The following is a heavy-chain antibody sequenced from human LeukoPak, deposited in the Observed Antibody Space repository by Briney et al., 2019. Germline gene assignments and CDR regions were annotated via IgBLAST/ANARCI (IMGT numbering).Heavy chain of an antibody. CDR1: GYSFTSYW. CDR2: IYPGDSHT. V-gene: IGHV5-51*01. J-gene: IGHJ4*02. Sequence: GESLKISCKGSGYSFTSYWIGWVRQMPGKGLEWMGIIYPGDSHTRYSPSFQGQVTISVDKSISTAYLQWSSLKASDTAMYYCARVSYYDNSGYYGFDYWGQGTPVTVSP. CDR3: ARVSYYDNSGYYGFDY. D-gene: IGHD3-22*01.